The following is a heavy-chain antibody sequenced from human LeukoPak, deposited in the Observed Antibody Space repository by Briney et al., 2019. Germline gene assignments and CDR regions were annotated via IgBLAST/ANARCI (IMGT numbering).Heavy chain of an antibody. J-gene: IGHJ5*02. CDR3: ARDSGTTGEVKFDP. V-gene: IGHV4-4*07. D-gene: IGHD3-10*01. CDR1: GGSISSYY. CDR2: IYTSGTI. Sequence: SETLSLTCTVSGGSISSYYWSWMRQPAGTALEWIGRIYTSGTITYNPSLKSRVTMSVDTSKNQFSLKLSSVTAADTAVYYCARDSGTTGEVKFDPWGQGTLVTVSS.